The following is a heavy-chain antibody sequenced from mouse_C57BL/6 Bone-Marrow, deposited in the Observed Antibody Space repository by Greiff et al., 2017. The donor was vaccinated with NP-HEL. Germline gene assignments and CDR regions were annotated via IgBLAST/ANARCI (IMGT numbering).Heavy chain of an antibody. V-gene: IGHV1-50*01. CDR2: IDPSDSYT. CDR3: ARQGLDYYDYLGFAY. Sequence: QVQLQQPGAELVKPGASVKLSCKASGYTFTSYWMQWVKQRPGQGLEWIGEIDPSDSYTNYNQKFKGKATLTVDTSSSTAYMQLSSLTSEDSAVYYCARQGLDYYDYLGFAYWGQGTLVTVSA. J-gene: IGHJ3*01. CDR1: GYTFTSYW. D-gene: IGHD2-4*01.